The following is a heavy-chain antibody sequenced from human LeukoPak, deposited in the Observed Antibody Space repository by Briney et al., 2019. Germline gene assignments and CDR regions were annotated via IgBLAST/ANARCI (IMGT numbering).Heavy chain of an antibody. Sequence: GGSLRLSCGASGFTFSNYAMSGVRQAPGKGLEWVSGINDGSTRFYAASVKGRFTSSRDNPKNTLYLQMNGLRVEDTAVYYCAKDMQTWPRFPDYWGQGTLVTVSS. D-gene: IGHD5-12*01. CDR2: INDGSTR. CDR3: AKDMQTWPRFPDY. J-gene: IGHJ4*02. V-gene: IGHV3-23*01. CDR1: GFTFSNYA.